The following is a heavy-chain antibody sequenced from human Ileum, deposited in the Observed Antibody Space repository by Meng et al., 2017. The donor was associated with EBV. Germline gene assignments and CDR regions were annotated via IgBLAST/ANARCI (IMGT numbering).Heavy chain of an antibody. CDR3: AKGVYDRPNYYAPPIDY. CDR1: GFTFNTFA. Sequence: RRVESVGGVVQPGGSLSISFSASGFTFNTFAMHWVRQSPGKGLEWVAVMSNDGSGIIYVDSVKGRFTISRDNSNSMVYLQMSSLRPEDTAVYYCAKGVYDRPNYYAPPIDYWGPGTLVTVSS. V-gene: IGHV3-30*04. J-gene: IGHJ4*02. D-gene: IGHD3-22*01. CDR2: MSNDGSGI.